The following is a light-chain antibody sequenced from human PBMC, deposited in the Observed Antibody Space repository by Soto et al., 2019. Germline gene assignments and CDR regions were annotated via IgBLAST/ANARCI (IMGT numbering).Light chain of an antibody. Sequence: EIVMKQSPATLSVSPGERATLSSRASQSVSSNLAWYQQKPGQAPRLLIYGASTRATGIPARFSGSGSGTEFTLTISSLQSEDFAVYYCQQYNDWPRTFGQGTKVDIK. V-gene: IGKV3-15*01. J-gene: IGKJ1*01. CDR2: GAS. CDR1: QSVSSN. CDR3: QQYNDWPRT.